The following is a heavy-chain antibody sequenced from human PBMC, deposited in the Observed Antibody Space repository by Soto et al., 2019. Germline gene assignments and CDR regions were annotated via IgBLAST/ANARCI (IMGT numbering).Heavy chain of an antibody. Sequence: QLQLQESGSGLVKPSQTLSLTCAVSGGSISSGGYSWSWIRQPPGKGLEWIGYIYHSGSTYYNPSLKSRVTISVDRSKNQFSLKLSSVTAADTAVYYCARDVGLHSSSSGFLYNWFDPWGQGTLVTVSS. CDR2: IYHSGST. J-gene: IGHJ5*02. CDR1: GGSISSGGYS. D-gene: IGHD6-6*01. V-gene: IGHV4-30-2*01. CDR3: ARDVGLHSSSSGFLYNWFDP.